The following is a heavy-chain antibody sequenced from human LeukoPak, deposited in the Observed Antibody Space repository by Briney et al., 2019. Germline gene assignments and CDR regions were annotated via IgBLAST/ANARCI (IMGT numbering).Heavy chain of an antibody. Sequence: PSETLSLTCTVSGGSISSSSYYWGWIRQPPGKGLEWIGSIYYSGSTYYNPSLKSRVTISVDTSKNQFSLKLSSVTAADTAVYYCARHLCDDFWSGYSPAGCYFDYWGQGTLVTVSS. D-gene: IGHD3-3*01. CDR1: GGSISSSSYY. V-gene: IGHV4-39*01. J-gene: IGHJ4*02. CDR2: IYYSGST. CDR3: ARHLCDDFWSGYSPAGCYFDY.